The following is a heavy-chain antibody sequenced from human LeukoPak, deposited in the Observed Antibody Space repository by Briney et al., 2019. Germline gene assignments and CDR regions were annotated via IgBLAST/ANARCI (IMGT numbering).Heavy chain of an antibody. V-gene: IGHV1-46*01. Sequence: GASVKVSCKASGYTFTSYYMHRVRQAPGQGLEWMGIINPSGGSTSYAQKFQGRVTMTRDTSTSTVYMELSSLRSEDTAVYYCARDGAVAGTGGWFDPWGQGTLVTVSS. CDR1: GYTFTSYY. CDR3: ARDGAVAGTGGWFDP. J-gene: IGHJ5*02. D-gene: IGHD6-19*01. CDR2: INPSGGST.